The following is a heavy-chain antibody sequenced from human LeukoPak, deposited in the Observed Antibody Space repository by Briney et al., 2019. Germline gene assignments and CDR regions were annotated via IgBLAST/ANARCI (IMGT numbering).Heavy chain of an antibody. CDR2: ISDNGLDT. Sequence: GGSLRLSCEVSGFTFSTSVMHWVRQAPGKGLEYVSGISDNGLDTHYGNSVEGRFTISRDNSKSSLYLQMDSLRDEDMAVYYCAREGHSSGHCGALDIWGQGTMVTVSS. D-gene: IGHD3-22*01. CDR3: AREGHSSGHCGALDI. CDR1: GFTFSTSV. J-gene: IGHJ3*02. V-gene: IGHV3-64*01.